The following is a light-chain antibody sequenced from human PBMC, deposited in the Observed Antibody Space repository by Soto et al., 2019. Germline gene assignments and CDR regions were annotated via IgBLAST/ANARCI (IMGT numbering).Light chain of an antibody. CDR2: GVY. CDR3: QFYGSSLIT. V-gene: IGKV3-20*01. Sequence: EIVLTQSPGTLSLSPGERATLSCKASGPIKTFYFGWYQHKAGQSPRLLINGVYTRATGIPDRFSGSGSGTDFTLTISRVEPEDFAIYYCQFYGSSLITFGQGTRLEIK. CDR1: GPIKTFY. J-gene: IGKJ5*01.